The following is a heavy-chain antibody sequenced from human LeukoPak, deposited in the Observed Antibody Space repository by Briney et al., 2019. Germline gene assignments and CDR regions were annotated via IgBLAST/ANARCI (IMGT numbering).Heavy chain of an antibody. Sequence: GASVKVSCKASGYTFTSYGISWVRQAPGKGLEWMGGFDPEDGETIYAQKFQGRVTMTEDTSTDTAYMELSSLRSEDTAVYYCATSHGVPAACMDVWGQGTLVTVSS. J-gene: IGHJ4*02. CDR2: FDPEDGET. CDR1: GYTFTSYG. V-gene: IGHV1-24*01. CDR3: ATSHGVPAACMDV. D-gene: IGHD2-2*01.